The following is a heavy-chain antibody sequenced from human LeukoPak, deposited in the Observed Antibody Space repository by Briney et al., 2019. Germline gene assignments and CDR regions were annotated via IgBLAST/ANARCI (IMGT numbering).Heavy chain of an antibody. D-gene: IGHD2-2*02. Sequence: SETLSLTCAVYGGSFSGYYWSWIRQPPGKGLEWIGEINHSGSTNYNPSLKSRVTISVDTSKNQFSLKLSPVTAADTAVYYCARAVVPAAIWIIDYWGQGTLVTVSS. CDR2: INHSGST. CDR3: ARAVVPAAIWIIDY. CDR1: GGSFSGYY. J-gene: IGHJ4*02. V-gene: IGHV4-34*01.